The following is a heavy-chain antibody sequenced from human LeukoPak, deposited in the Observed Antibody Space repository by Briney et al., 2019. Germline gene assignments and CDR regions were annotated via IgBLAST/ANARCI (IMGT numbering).Heavy chain of an antibody. D-gene: IGHD4-23*01. Sequence: GGSLRLSCAASGFTFSSYEMNWVRQAPGKGLQWVAIISYDGSNQYYADSMKGRFTISRDNSKNTLYLQMNSLRAEDTAVYYCARVSTVVTPPQHWGQGTLVTVSS. CDR2: ISYDGSNQ. V-gene: IGHV3-30*01. CDR1: GFTFSSYE. J-gene: IGHJ1*01. CDR3: ARVSTVVTPPQH.